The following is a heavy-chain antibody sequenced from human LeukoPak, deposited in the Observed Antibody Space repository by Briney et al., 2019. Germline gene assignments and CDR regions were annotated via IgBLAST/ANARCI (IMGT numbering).Heavy chain of an antibody. V-gene: IGHV1-46*01. CDR1: GYTFTSHH. CDR2: INPSGGST. CDR3: ARTELLWFGEFLPNWFDP. D-gene: IGHD3-10*01. Sequence: GASVKVSCKASGYTFTSHHMHWVRQAPGQGLEWMGIINPSGGSTNYAQKFQGRVIMTRDMSTSTVYMELSSLRSEDTAVYYCARTELLWFGEFLPNWFDPWGQGTLVTVSS. J-gene: IGHJ5*02.